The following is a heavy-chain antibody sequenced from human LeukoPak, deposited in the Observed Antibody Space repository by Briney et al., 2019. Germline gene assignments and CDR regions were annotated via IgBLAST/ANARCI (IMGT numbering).Heavy chain of an antibody. V-gene: IGHV3-30*18. J-gene: IGHJ4*02. CDR1: GFTFSSYG. Sequence: GRSLRLSCAASGFTFSSYGMHWVRQAPGKGLEWVAVISYDGSNKYYADSVKGRFTISRDNSKNTLYLQMNSLRAEDTAVYYCAKDGDYGDYRFEYWGQGTLVTVSS. CDR2: ISYDGSNK. CDR3: AKDGDYGDYRFEY. D-gene: IGHD4-17*01.